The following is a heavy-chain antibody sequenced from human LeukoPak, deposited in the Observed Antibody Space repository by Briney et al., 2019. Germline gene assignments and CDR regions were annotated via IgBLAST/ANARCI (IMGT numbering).Heavy chain of an antibody. CDR2: ISSSSTYI. J-gene: IGHJ6*03. CDR3: AREECGGDCYYYYDYYMDV. CDR1: GFTFSSYS. Sequence: GGSLRLSCAASGFTFSSYSMNWVRQAPGKGLEWVSSISSSSTYIYYADSVKGRFTISRDNAKNSLYLQINSLRAEDTAVYYCAREECGGDCYYYYDYYMDVWGKGTTVTVSS. D-gene: IGHD2-21*02. V-gene: IGHV3-21*01.